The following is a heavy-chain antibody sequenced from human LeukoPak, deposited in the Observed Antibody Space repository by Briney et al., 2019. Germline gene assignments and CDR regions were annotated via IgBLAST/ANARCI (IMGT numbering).Heavy chain of an antibody. Sequence: PSQTLSLTCTVSGRSISSGSYYWSWIRQPAGKGLEWIGRIYSSGSTNYNPSLKSRVTISVDTSKNQFSLKLSSVTAADTAAYYCARSYFDYWGQGTLVTVSS. CDR3: ARSYFDY. J-gene: IGHJ4*02. V-gene: IGHV4-61*02. CDR1: GRSISSGSYY. CDR2: IYSSGST.